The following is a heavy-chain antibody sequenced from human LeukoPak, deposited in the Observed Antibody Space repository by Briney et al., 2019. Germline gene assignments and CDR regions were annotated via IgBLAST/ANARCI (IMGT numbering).Heavy chain of an antibody. V-gene: IGHV3-30*02. J-gene: IGHJ4*02. CDR1: GFTFSSYG. Sequence: PGGSLRLSCAASGFTFSSYGMHWVRQAPGKGLEWVAFIRYDGSNKYYADSVKGRFTISRDNSKNTLYLQMNSLRAEDTAVYYCAKDQAEPKRRYFDWLSESYFDYWGQGTLVTVSS. CDR3: AKDQAEPKRRYFDWLSESYFDY. CDR2: IRYDGSNK. D-gene: IGHD3-9*01.